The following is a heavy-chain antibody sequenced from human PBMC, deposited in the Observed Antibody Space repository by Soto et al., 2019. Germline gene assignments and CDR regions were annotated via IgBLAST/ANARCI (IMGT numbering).Heavy chain of an antibody. D-gene: IGHD1-1*01. V-gene: IGHV1-18*04. CDR1: GYTFSNYG. CDR2: IRVYSGDT. J-gene: IGHJ4*02. Sequence: QVQLVQSGAEVKKSGASVKVSCKASGYTFSNYGISWVRQAPGQGLEWMGWIRVYSGDTHYAQNFRGRVTMTADTSTTIAYMDLSNLTSDDTAVYFCARRSGTTIFDFWGPGTLVTVSS. CDR3: ARRSGTTIFDF.